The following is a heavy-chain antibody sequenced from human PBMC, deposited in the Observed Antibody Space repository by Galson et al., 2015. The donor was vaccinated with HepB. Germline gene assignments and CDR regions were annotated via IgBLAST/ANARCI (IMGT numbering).Heavy chain of an antibody. CDR1: GFTFSSYA. CDR2: ISYDGSNK. J-gene: IGHJ4*02. CDR3: AREEAEVGTQSYYFDY. D-gene: IGHD1-26*01. Sequence: SLRLSCAASGFTFSSYAMHWVRQAPGKGLEWVAVISYDGSNKYYADSVKGRFTISRDNSKNTLYLQMNSLRAEDTAVYYCAREEAEVGTQSYYFDYWGQGALVTVSS. V-gene: IGHV3-30-3*01.